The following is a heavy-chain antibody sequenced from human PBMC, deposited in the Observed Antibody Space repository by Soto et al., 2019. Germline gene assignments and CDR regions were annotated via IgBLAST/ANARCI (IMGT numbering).Heavy chain of an antibody. CDR2: ISGSGGST. CDR3: AKAMYNWNDNPSGY. Sequence: EVQLLESGGGLVQPGGSLRLSCAASGFTFSSYAMRWVRQAPGKGLEWVSAISGSGGSTYYADSVKGRFTISRDNSKNTLYLQMNSLRAEDTAVYYCAKAMYNWNDNPSGYWGQGTLVTVSS. V-gene: IGHV3-23*01. J-gene: IGHJ4*02. CDR1: GFTFSSYA. D-gene: IGHD1-1*01.